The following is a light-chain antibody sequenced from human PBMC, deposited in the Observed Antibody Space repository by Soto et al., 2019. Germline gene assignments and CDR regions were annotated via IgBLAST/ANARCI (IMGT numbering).Light chain of an antibody. Sequence: DIVVCQSPDSLAVYLGERATINSRSSQTFLYNTNNNRHVAWYQQKPGQPPKLLIYWASSRASGVPDRFTGSGSGTDFTLTSNSLQAEDVAVYYCQQHYITPITFGQGTRLEIK. J-gene: IGKJ5*01. CDR1: QTFLYNTNNNRH. V-gene: IGKV4-1*01. CDR2: WAS. CDR3: QQHYITPIT.